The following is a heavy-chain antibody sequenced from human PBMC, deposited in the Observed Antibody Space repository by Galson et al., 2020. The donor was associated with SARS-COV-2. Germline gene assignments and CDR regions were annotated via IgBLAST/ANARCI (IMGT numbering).Heavy chain of an antibody. CDR1: GFTFSDFN. D-gene: IGHD1-1*01. J-gene: IGHJ4*02. CDR3: ARGHWKLDY. V-gene: IGHV3-11*01. CDR2: IDPAGTSM. Sequence: GGSLRLSCAAFGFTFSDFNMTWIRQSPGKGLEWVSYIDPAGTSMYYADSVKGRFTISRDNAENSLYLQMNSLTGEDTAIYFCARGHWKLDYWGQGTQVTVSS.